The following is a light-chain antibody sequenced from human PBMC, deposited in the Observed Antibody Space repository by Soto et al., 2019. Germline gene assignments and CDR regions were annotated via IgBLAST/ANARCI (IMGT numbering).Light chain of an antibody. CDR2: DAS. CDR1: QSISSY. CDR3: QQRSRGLT. J-gene: IGKJ4*01. V-gene: IGKV3-11*01. Sequence: EIVLTQSPATLSLSPGESATLSCRASQSISSYLACYQQKPGQAPRLLIYDASNRATVIPDRFSGSWSGTDVTLTLSILEAEDCAVYYCQQRSRGLTFGGGTKVEIK.